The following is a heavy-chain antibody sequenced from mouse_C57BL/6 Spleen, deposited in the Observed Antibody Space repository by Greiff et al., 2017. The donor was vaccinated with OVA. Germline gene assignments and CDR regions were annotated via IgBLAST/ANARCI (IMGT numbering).Heavy chain of an antibody. V-gene: IGHV1-26*01. J-gene: IGHJ2*01. D-gene: IGHD2-5*01. Sequence: EVQRVESGPELVKPGASVKISCKASGYTFTDYYMNWVKQSHGKSLEWIGDINPNNGGTSYNQKFKGKATLTVDKSSSTAYMELRSLTSEDSAVYYCARGSNPVPYYFDYWGQGTTLTVSS. CDR3: ARGSNPVPYYFDY. CDR2: INPNNGGT. CDR1: GYTFTDYY.